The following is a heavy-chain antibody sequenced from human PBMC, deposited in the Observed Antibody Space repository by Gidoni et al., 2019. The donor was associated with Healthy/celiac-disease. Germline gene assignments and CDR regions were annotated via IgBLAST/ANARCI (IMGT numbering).Heavy chain of an antibody. CDR1: GFTFSSYA. Sequence: QVQLVESGGGVVQPGRSLRLSCAAAGFTFSSYAMHWVRQAPGKGLEWVAVISYDGSNKYYADSVKGRFTISRDNSKNTLYLQMNSLRAEDTAVYYCARDRRYDYVWGSYFAKAKITTQFDYWGQGTLVTVSS. CDR3: ARDRRYDYVWGSYFAKAKITTQFDY. D-gene: IGHD3-16*01. V-gene: IGHV3-30*04. J-gene: IGHJ4*02. CDR2: ISYDGSNK.